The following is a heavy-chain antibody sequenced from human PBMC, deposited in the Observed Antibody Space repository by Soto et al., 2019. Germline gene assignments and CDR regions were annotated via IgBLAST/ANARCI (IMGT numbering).Heavy chain of an antibody. CDR3: ARRGSHYYYYMDV. Sequence: SETLSLTCTVSGGSISSYYWSWIRQPPGKGLEWIGYIYYSGSTNYNPSLTSRVTISVDTSKNQFSLRLSSVTAADTAVYYCARRGSHYYYYMDVWGKGTTVTVSS. CDR1: GGSISSYY. CDR2: IYYSGST. J-gene: IGHJ6*03. V-gene: IGHV4-59*08.